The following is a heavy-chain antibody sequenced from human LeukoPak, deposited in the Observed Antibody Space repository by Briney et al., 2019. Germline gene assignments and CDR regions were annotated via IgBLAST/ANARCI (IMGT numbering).Heavy chain of an antibody. D-gene: IGHD2-2*01. V-gene: IGHV3-23*01. Sequence: GGSLRLSCAASGFTFSGYAMSWVRQAPGKGLEYVSRISHSGADTYYADSVKGRFTISRDNSKNMLYLQMNSLRAEDTAVYYCAKVGYCSSTSCPPFEYWGQGTLVTVSS. CDR3: AKVGYCSSTSCPPFEY. J-gene: IGHJ4*02. CDR1: GFTFSGYA. CDR2: ISHSGADT.